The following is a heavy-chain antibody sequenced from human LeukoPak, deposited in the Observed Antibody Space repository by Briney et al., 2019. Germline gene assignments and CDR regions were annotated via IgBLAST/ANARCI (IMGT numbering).Heavy chain of an antibody. D-gene: IGHD1-14*01. V-gene: IGHV4-4*02. CDR3: AYNRNFALDN. J-gene: IGHJ4*02. Sequence: SGTLPLTCAVSGASIDSHSWWSWVRQPPGKGLEWIGEIYHSGGANYKPSLKSRVTMSVDTSKNHFSLKLTSVTAADTAVYYCAYNRNFALDNWGQGTLVTVSS. CDR2: IYHSGGA. CDR1: GASIDSHSW.